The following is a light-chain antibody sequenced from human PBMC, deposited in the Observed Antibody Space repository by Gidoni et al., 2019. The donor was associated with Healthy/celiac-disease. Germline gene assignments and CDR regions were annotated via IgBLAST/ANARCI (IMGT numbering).Light chain of an antibody. J-gene: IGKJ2*01. CDR1: QSISSY. V-gene: IGKV1-39*01. Sequence: DIQMTQSPSSLSASVGDRVTITCRASQSISSYLNWYQQKPGKAPKLLIYAASSLQSVVPSRFSGSGSGTDITLTISSLQPEDFATYYCQQSYSTPHTFGQGTKLEIK. CDR2: AAS. CDR3: QQSYSTPHT.